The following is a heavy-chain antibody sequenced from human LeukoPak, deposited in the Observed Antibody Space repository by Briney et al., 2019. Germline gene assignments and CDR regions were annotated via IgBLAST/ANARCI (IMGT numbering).Heavy chain of an antibody. V-gene: IGHV1-18*01. J-gene: IGHJ5*02. CDR2: ISAYNGNT. CDR3: AREAYDSSGYYLDP. CDR1: GYTFTSYG. D-gene: IGHD3-22*01. Sequence: ASVKVSCKASGYTFTSYGISWVRQAPGQGLEWMGWISAYNGNTSYARKLQGRVTMTTDTSTSTAYMELRSLRSDDTAVYYRAREAYDSSGYYLDPWGQGTLVTVSS.